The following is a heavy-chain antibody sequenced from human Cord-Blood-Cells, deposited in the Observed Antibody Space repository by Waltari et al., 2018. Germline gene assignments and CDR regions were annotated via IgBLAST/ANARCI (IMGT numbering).Heavy chain of an antibody. J-gene: IGHJ4*02. V-gene: IGHV1-8*01. Sequence: QVQLVQSGAEVKKPGASVKVSCKASGYTFTSYDINWVRQATGQGLEWMGWMNPNRGNTGYAQKFQGRVTMTRNTSISTAYMELSSQRSEDTAVYYCARPISFDFWSGYYYFDYWGQGTLVTVSS. CDR3: ARPISFDFWSGYYYFDY. CDR1: GYTFTSYD. D-gene: IGHD3-3*01. CDR2: MNPNRGNT.